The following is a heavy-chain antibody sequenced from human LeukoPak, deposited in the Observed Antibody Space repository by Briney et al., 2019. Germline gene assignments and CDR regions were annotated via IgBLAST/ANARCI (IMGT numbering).Heavy chain of an antibody. Sequence: GESLKISCKGSGYRLNAYWIAWVRQMPGKGLEWMVIIYPDDSDTRYSPSFEGQVTISADKSVRTAYLQWSSLKASDTAMYYCARPNITSYYDSRGYDAFDVWGQGTMVTVSS. J-gene: IGHJ3*01. CDR3: ARPNITSYYDSRGYDAFDV. D-gene: IGHD3-22*01. CDR1: GYRLNAYW. V-gene: IGHV5-51*01. CDR2: IYPDDSDT.